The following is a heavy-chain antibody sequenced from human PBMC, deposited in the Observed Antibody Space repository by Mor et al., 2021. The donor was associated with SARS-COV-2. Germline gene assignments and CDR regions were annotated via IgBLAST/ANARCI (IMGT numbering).Heavy chain of an antibody. CDR3: ARVVYYYDSSGYFDY. J-gene: IGHJ4*02. Sequence: GLEWVAVISYDGSNKYYADSVKGRFTISRDNSKNTLYLQMNSLRAEDTAVYYCARVVYYYDSSGYFDYWGQGTLVTVSS. D-gene: IGHD3-22*01. CDR2: ISYDGSNK. V-gene: IGHV3-30*04.